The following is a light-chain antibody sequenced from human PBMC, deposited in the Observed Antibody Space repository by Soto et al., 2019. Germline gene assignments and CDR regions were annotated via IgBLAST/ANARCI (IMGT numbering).Light chain of an antibody. CDR2: EVS. CDR1: SSDVGSYNL. V-gene: IGLV2-23*02. CDR3: CSYAGSSTFGVV. Sequence: QSALTQPASVSGSPGQSITISCTGTSSDVGSYNLVSWYQQPPGKAPKLMIYEVSKRPSGVSNRFSGSKSGNTASLTISGLQAEDEADYYCCSYAGSSTFGVVFGGGTQLTVL. J-gene: IGLJ2*01.